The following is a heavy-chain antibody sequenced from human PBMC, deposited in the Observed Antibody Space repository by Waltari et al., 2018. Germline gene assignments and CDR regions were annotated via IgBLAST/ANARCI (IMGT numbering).Heavy chain of an antibody. J-gene: IGHJ4*02. CDR1: GYSFSDHY. Sequence: QVQLVQSVAEVMKPGASVKVSCKASGYSFSDHYLHWVRQAPGQGLDWMGWIKPYSGVTYYAQEFQGRVTLTGDMSISTVYMDFSSLTSDDTAIYYCVRDFDWGPDYWGQGTLVTVSS. D-gene: IGHD3-9*01. CDR3: VRDFDWGPDY. CDR2: IKPYSGVT. V-gene: IGHV1-2*02.